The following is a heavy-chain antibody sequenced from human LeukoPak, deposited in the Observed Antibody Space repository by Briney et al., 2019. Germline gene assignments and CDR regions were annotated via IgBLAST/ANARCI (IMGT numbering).Heavy chain of an antibody. CDR3: AKGGGDHYYYYMDV. CDR2: IRYDGSNK. D-gene: IGHD3-10*01. V-gene: IGHV3-30*02. Sequence: GGSLRLSCAASGFTFSSYGMHWVRQAPGKGLEWVAFIRYDGSNKYYADSVKGRFTISRDNSKNTLYLQVNSLRAEDTAVYYCAKGGGDHYYYYMDVWGKGTTVTVSS. J-gene: IGHJ6*03. CDR1: GFTFSSYG.